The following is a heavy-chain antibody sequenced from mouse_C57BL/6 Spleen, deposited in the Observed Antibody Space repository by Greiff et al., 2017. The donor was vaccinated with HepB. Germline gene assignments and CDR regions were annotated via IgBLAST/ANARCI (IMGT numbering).Heavy chain of an antibody. D-gene: IGHD1-1*01. CDR1: GFNIKDDY. CDR3: VYYYGSSRYYVDY. CDR2: IDPENGDT. V-gene: IGHV14-4*01. Sequence: EVQLQQSGAELVRPGASVKLSCTASGFNIKDDYMHWVKQRPEQGLEWIGWIDPENGDTEYASKFQGKATITADTSSNTAYLQLSSLTSEDTAVYYCVYYYGSSRYYVDYWGQGTTLTVSS. J-gene: IGHJ2*01.